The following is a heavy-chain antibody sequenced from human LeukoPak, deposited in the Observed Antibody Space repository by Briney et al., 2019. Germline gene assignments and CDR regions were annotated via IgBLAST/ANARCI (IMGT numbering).Heavy chain of an antibody. D-gene: IGHD5-18*01. Sequence: SETLSLTCTASGGSISSYYWSWIRQPPGKGLEWIGYIYYSGSTNYNPSLKSRVTISVDTSKNQFSLKLSSVTAADTAVYYCARESSYGPVDYWGQGTLVTVSS. CDR3: ARESSYGPVDY. V-gene: IGHV4-59*01. CDR1: GGSISSYY. CDR2: IYYSGST. J-gene: IGHJ4*02.